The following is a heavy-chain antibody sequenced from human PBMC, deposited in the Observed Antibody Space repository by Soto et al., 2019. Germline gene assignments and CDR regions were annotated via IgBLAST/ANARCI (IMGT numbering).Heavy chain of an antibody. CDR2: IYYSGST. V-gene: IGHV4-61*01. CDR3: ARGFKAARWFDP. J-gene: IGHJ5*02. Sequence: SETLSLTCTVSGGSVSSGSYYWSWIRQPPGKGLEWIGYIYYSGSTNYNPSLKSRVTISVDTSKNQFSLKLSSVTAADTAMYYCARGFKAARWFDPWGQGTLVTVSS. D-gene: IGHD6-6*01. CDR1: GGSVSSGSYY.